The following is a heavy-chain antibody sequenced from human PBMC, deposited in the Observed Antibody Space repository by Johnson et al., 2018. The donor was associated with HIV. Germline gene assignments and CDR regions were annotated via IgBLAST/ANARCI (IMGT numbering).Heavy chain of an antibody. V-gene: IGHV3-53*01. D-gene: IGHD5-18*01. CDR3: AGVDTADAFDI. CDR2: IYSGGNT. J-gene: IGHJ3*02. CDR1: GFTVISTY. Sequence: VQLVESGGGLIQPGGSLRLSCAASGFTVISTYMSWVRQAPGKGLEWVSVIYSGGNTYYADSVKGRFTISRDNSKNTLSLQMNSLRAEDTAVYYCAGVDTADAFDIWGQGTVVTVSS.